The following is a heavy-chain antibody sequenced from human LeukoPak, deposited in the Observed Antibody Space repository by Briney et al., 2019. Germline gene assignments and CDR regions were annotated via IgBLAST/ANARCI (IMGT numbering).Heavy chain of an antibody. Sequence: SETLSLTCTVSGGSISSGGYYWSWIRQPPGKGLEWIGYIYHSGSTYYNPSLKSRVTISVDRSKNQFSLKLSSVTAADTAVYYCARKGRGGFFDIWGQGTMVTVSS. CDR3: ARKGRGGFFDI. CDR1: GGSISSGGYY. J-gene: IGHJ3*02. D-gene: IGHD3-16*01. CDR2: IYHSGST. V-gene: IGHV4-30-2*01.